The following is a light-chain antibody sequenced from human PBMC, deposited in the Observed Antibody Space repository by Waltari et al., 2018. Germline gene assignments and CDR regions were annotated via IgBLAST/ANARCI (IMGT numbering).Light chain of an antibody. CDR3: HQYHKWPST. Sequence: EMVMTQSPATVSVSPGKRASLSCRATQSVSTNLAWYQQKPGQAPRLLIYAASTRATGIPVRFSGSGSGTEFTLTISSLQSEDFAVYYCHQYHKWPSTFGQGTRLEIE. V-gene: IGKV3D-15*01. CDR1: QSVSTN. J-gene: IGKJ5*01. CDR2: AAS.